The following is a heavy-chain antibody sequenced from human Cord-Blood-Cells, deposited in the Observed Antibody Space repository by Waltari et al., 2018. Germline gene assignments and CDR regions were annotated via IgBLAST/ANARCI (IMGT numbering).Heavy chain of an antibody. CDR2: FIPIFGTA. J-gene: IGHJ3*02. CDR3: ARGGNWGDPGDAFDI. Sequence: QVQLVQSGAEVKKPGSSVKVSCKASGGTFRSYAISWVRQAPGPGLEWMGGFIPIFGTANYAQKFLGRVTITADESTSTAYMELSSLRSEDTAVYYCARGGNWGDPGDAFDIWGQGTMVTVSS. V-gene: IGHV1-69*01. D-gene: IGHD7-27*01. CDR1: GGTFRSYA.